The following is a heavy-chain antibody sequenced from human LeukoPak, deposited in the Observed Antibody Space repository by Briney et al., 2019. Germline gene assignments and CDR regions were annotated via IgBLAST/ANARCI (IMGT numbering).Heavy chain of an antibody. D-gene: IGHD6-19*01. V-gene: IGHV4-38-2*02. J-gene: IGHJ5*02. CDR1: GYSISSGYY. CDR3: ARDRVAVAGTAPLGP. CDR2: IYHSGRT. Sequence: SETLSLTCTVSGYSISSGYYWGWIRQPPGEGLEWIGSIYHSGRTYYNPSLKSRVTISVDTSMNQFSLKLSSVTAADTAVYYCARDRVAVAGTAPLGPWGQGTLVTVSS.